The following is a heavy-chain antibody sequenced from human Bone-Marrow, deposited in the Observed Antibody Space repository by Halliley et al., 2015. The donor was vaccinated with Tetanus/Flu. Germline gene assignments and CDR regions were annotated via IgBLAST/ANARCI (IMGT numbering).Heavy chain of an antibody. CDR3: ARGLVVIIPSARKTCWFDP. Sequence: TLSLTCTVSDISINTGDYYWSWFRQSPQKGLEWIGYIYYSGSTFYNPSLRSRVSTSIDTSKNQFSLKVNSVTAADTAVYYCARGLVVIIPSARKTCWFDPWGPGTLVSVSS. J-gene: IGHJ5*02. CDR2: IYYSGST. V-gene: IGHV4-31*03. CDR1: DISINTGDYY. D-gene: IGHD2-2*01.